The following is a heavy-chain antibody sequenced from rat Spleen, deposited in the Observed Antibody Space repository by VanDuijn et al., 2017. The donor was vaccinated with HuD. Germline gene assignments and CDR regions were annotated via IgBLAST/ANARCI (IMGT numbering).Heavy chain of an antibody. CDR2: ISYGDSSGHSST. J-gene: IGHJ2*01. D-gene: IGHD1-9*01. CDR1: GFTFSSFA. CDR3: ARRHYGYTDYFDY. V-gene: IGHV5-29*01. Sequence: EVQLVESGGGLVQPGRSMKLSCAASGFTFSSFAMAWVRQAPTKGLEWVASISYGDSSGHSSTYYRDSVKGRFTISRDNAKSTLSLQMDSLRSEDTATYYCARRHYGYTDYFDYWGQGVMVTVSS.